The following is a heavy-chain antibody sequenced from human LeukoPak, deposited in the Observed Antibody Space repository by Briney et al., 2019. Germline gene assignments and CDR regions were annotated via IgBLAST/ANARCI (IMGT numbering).Heavy chain of an antibody. CDR3: ARDYGDYFDY. J-gene: IGHJ4*02. Sequence: PSETLSLTCAVYGGSFSKFYWSWIRQPPGKGLEWIGEINHSGNTNYNPSLKSRVTISVDTSKKQFSLKLSSVTAADTAVYYCARDYGDYFDYWGQGTLVTVSS. D-gene: IGHD4-17*01. CDR2: INHSGNT. CDR1: GGSFSKFY. V-gene: IGHV4-34*01.